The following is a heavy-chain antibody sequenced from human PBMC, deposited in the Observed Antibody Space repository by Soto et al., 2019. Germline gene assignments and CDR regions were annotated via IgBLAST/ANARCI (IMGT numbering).Heavy chain of an antibody. CDR3: ARERSGYFDY. Sequence: QVQLVQSGAEVKKPGASVKVSCKASGYXXTXXXXXXVRQATGQGLEWMGWMNPNXGNTGYAQKFQGRVXXTRNTSXXTXXXXXSXLRSEDTAVYYCARERSGYFDYWGQGTLVTVSS. CDR1: GYXXTXXX. J-gene: IGHJ4*02. V-gene: IGHV1-8*01. D-gene: IGHD2-15*01. CDR2: MNPNXGNT.